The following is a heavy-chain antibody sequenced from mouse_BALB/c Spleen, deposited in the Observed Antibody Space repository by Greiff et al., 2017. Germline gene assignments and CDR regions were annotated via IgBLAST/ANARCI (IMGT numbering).Heavy chain of an antibody. J-gene: IGHJ4*01. Sequence: VKLMESGPGLVAPSQSLSITCTVSGFSLTGYGVNWVRQPPGKGLEWLGMIWGDGSTDYNSALKPRLSISKDNSKSQVFLKMSRLQTDDTARYYCARRDDLYYAMDCWGQGTAVTVSS. D-gene: IGHD2-14*01. CDR1: GFSLTGYG. CDR2: IWGDGST. CDR3: ARRDDLYYAMDC. V-gene: IGHV2-6-7*01.